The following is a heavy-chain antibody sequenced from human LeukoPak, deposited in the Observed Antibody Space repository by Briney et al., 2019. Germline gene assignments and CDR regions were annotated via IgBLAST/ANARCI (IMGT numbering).Heavy chain of an antibody. J-gene: IGHJ4*02. CDR2: INPNSGGT. D-gene: IGHD3-10*01. CDR1: GYTFTGYY. V-gene: IGHV1-2*02. Sequence: ASVKVSCKASGYTFTGYYMHWVRQAPGQGLEWMGWINPNSGGTNYAQKFQGRVTMTRDTSISTAYMELSRLRSDDTAVYYCAIGLLLWFGELFPYYFDYWGQGTLVTVSS. CDR3: AIGLLLWFGELFPYYFDY.